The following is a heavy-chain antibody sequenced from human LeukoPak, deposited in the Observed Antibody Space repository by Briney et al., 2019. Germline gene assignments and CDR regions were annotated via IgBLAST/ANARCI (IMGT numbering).Heavy chain of an antibody. CDR1: GFTFSSYA. D-gene: IGHD3-10*01. V-gene: IGHV3-23*01. CDR2: ISGSGGST. CDR3: AKGKRVWFGELSFDY. Sequence: GGSLRLSCAASGFTFSSYAMSWVRQAPGKGLEWVSAISGSGGSTYYADSVKGRFTISRDNSKNTLYLQMNSLRAEDTAVYYCAKGKRVWFGELSFDYGGQGTLVTVSS. J-gene: IGHJ4*02.